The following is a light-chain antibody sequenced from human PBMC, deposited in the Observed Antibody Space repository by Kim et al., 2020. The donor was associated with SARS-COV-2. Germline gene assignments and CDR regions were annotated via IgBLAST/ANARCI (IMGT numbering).Light chain of an antibody. CDR1: SSNIGAGYD. CDR2: GNS. V-gene: IGLV1-40*01. J-gene: IGLJ2*01. Sequence: RVNLSCTGRSSNIGAGYDVHWYQQLPGTAPKLLIYGNSNRPSGVPDRFSGSKSGTSASLAITGLQAEDEADYYCQSYDSSLSAVVFGGGTQLTVL. CDR3: QSYDSSLSAVV.